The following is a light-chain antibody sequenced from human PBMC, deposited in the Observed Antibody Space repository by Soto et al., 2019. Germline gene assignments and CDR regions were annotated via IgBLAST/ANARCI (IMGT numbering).Light chain of an antibody. CDR3: QQYYTTPVT. V-gene: IGKV4-1*01. Sequence: DIVMTQSPDSLAVSLGERATINCKSSQTVLHGSNYLAWYQQKPGQPPKLLIYCESTRESGVPDRFSGSGSGTDFILPISSLQAEDVAVYSCQQYYTTPVTFGQGTKVEIK. CDR2: CES. J-gene: IGKJ1*01. CDR1: QTVLHGSNY.